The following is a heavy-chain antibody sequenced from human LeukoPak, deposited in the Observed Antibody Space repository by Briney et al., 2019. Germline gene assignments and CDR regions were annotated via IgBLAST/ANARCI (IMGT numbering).Heavy chain of an antibody. D-gene: IGHD2-2*01. CDR2: ICGRGRKT. CDR1: GVALRTFA. Sequence: GGSLRHSCAPSGVALRTFAMRWVRHAPGRGVEWVSSICGRGRKTHTADPVRGRFPIPRDLHMNTLSMQMTNLGAPDTAVYYCAKERGSDVAIVPAAIRPSRSQHYGLDVWGQGATATVSS. V-gene: IGHV3-23*01. CDR3: AKERGSDVAIVPAAIRPSRSQHYGLDV. J-gene: IGHJ6*02.